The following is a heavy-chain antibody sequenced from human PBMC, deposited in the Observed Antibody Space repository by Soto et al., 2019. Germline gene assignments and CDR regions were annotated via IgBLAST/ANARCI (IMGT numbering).Heavy chain of an antibody. CDR3: ARGQQLWYYFDY. D-gene: IGHD5-18*01. CDR2: ISGSGGST. V-gene: IGHV3-23*01. Sequence: GGSLRLSCAASGFTFSSYAMSWVRQAPGKGLEWVSAISGSGGSTYYADSVKGRFTISRDNSKNTLYLQMNSLRAEDTAVYYCARGQQLWYYFDYWGQGTLVTVSS. CDR1: GFTFSSYA. J-gene: IGHJ4*02.